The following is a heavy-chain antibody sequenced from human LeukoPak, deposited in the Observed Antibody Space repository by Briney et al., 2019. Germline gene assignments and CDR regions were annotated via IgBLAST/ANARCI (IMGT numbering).Heavy chain of an antibody. CDR2: INPSGGST. Sequence: GTTVKVSCKASGYTFTSYYMHWVRQAPGQGLEWMGIINPSGGSTSYAQKFQGRVTMTRDTSTSTVYMELSSLRSEDTAVYYCAILSPDGFDYWGQGTLVTVSS. CDR1: GYTFTSYY. CDR3: AILSPDGFDY. J-gene: IGHJ4*02. V-gene: IGHV1-46*03.